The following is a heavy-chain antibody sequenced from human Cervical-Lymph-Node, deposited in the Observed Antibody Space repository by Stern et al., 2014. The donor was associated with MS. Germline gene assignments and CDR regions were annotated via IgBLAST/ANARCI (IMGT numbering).Heavy chain of an antibody. CDR1: GIPVSTTY. CDR3: ARGLAVADH. J-gene: IGHJ4*02. CDR2: VYPNGDT. V-gene: IGHV3-66*01. Sequence: VQLVESGGGLVQPGGSLRISCLVSGIPVSTTYLSWVRQAPGGGLEWVAVVYPNGDTYYGDSVKGRFTISRDNSKNTVYLQMTSLRGDDTAVYFCARGLAVADHWGLGTLVTVSS. D-gene: IGHD6-19*01.